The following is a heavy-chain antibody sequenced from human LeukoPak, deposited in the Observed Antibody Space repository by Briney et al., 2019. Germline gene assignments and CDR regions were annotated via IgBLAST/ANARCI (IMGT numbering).Heavy chain of an antibody. D-gene: IGHD5-12*01. CDR2: IYYSGRT. Sequence: SETLSLTCAVYGGSFSGYYWSWIRQPPGKGLEWIGYIYYSGRTNYNPSLKSRVTISVDTSKNQFSLKLSSVTAADTAVYYCARERGSVVATTGDVFDIWGQGTMVTVSS. V-gene: IGHV4-34*11. CDR3: ARERGSVVATTGDVFDI. CDR1: GGSFSGYY. J-gene: IGHJ3*02.